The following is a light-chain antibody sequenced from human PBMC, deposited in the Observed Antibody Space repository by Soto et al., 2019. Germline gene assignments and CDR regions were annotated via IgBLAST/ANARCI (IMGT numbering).Light chain of an antibody. J-gene: IGLJ2*01. Sequence: SYELTQPPSVSVSPGQTASINCGGSDIGSNSVHWFQEKPGQAPVLVIYYDNNRASGIPERFSASNSGNTATLTISRVEAGDEADYFCQVWDDTSDHVVFGGGTKLTVL. V-gene: IGLV3-21*04. CDR2: YDN. CDR1: DIGSNS. CDR3: QVWDDTSDHVV.